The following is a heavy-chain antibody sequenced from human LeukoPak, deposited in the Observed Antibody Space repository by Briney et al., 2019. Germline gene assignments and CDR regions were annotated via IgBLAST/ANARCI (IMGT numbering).Heavy chain of an antibody. CDR3: ARSPAGIAVAGTLGYYFDY. Sequence: SETLSLTCAVYGGSFSGYYWSWIRQPPGKGLEGIGEINHSGSTNYNPSLKSRVTISVDASKNQFSLKLSSVTAADTAVYYCARSPAGIAVAGTLGYYFDYWGQGTLVTVSS. CDR2: INHSGST. CDR1: GGSFSGYY. D-gene: IGHD6-19*01. V-gene: IGHV4-34*01. J-gene: IGHJ4*02.